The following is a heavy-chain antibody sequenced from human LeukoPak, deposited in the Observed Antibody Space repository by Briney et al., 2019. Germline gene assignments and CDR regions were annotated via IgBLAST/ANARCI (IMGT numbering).Heavy chain of an antibody. CDR3: ARPDQTLYYDFWSGYFRFDY. CDR1: GGSISSYY. Sequence: PSETLSLTRTVSGGSISSYYWSWIRQPPGKGLEWIGSIYYSGSTYYNPSLKSRVTISVDTSKNQFSLKLSSVTAADTAVYYCARPDQTLYYDFWSGYFRFDYWGQGTLVTVSS. V-gene: IGHV4-39*01. J-gene: IGHJ4*02. CDR2: IYYSGST. D-gene: IGHD3-3*01.